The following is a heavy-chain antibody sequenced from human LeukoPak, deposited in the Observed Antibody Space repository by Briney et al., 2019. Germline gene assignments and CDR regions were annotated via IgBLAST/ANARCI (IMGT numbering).Heavy chain of an antibody. V-gene: IGHV3-30*18. J-gene: IGHJ4*02. D-gene: IGHD6-19*01. Sequence: GGSLRLSCAASGFSVKDYNMHWARQAPGKGLEWVAVITYDGSNKYYTDSVKGRFTISRDNSKSTLYLQMNSLRAEDTAVYYCAKVRWDNSGWYYLDDWGQGTLVTVSS. CDR1: GFSVKDYN. CDR3: AKVRWDNSGWYYLDD. CDR2: ITYDGSNK.